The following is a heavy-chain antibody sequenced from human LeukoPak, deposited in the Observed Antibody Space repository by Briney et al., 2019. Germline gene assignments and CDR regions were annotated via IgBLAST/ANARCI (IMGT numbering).Heavy chain of an antibody. D-gene: IGHD6-13*01. CDR2: ISGSGGST. CDR1: GFTFSNYA. V-gene: IGHV3-23*01. Sequence: PGGSLRLSCAASGFTFSNYAMSWVRQAPGKGLEWVSGISGSGGSTYYADSVKGRFTISRDNSKTTLYLQMNSLRAEDTAVYYCAKGSSSYYFAFDIWGQGTMVTVYS. CDR3: AKGSSSYYFAFDI. J-gene: IGHJ3*02.